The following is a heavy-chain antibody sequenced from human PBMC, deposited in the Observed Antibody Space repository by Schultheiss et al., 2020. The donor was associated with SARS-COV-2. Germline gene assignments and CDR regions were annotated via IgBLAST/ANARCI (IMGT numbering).Heavy chain of an antibody. D-gene: IGHD6-13*01. V-gene: IGHV3-7*01. Sequence: GGSLRLSCAASGFSFSDAWLNWVRQAPGMGLEWVANIKQDGSEKYYVDSVKGRFTISRDNAKNSLYLQMNSLRAEDTAVYYCARKGSYSSSWNSWGQGTLVTVSS. CDR3: ARKGSYSSSWNS. CDR2: IKQDGSEK. J-gene: IGHJ4*02. CDR1: GFSFSDAW.